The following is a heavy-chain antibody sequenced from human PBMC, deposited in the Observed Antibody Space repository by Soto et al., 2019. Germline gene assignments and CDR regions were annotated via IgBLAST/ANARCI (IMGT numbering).Heavy chain of an antibody. CDR3: ARGNTVVMYYFDY. V-gene: IGHV4-59*11. CDR1: GGSISSHY. Sequence: SGTLSLTCTVSGGSISSHYWSWIRQPPGKGLEWIGYIYYSGSTNYNPSLKSRVTISVDTSKNQFSLKLSSVTAADPAVYYCARGNTVVMYYFDYWGQGTLVTVSS. CDR2: IYYSGST. D-gene: IGHD2-15*01. J-gene: IGHJ4*02.